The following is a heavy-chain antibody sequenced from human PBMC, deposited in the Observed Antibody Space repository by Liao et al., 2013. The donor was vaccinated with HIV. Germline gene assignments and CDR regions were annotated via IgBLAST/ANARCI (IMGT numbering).Heavy chain of an antibody. V-gene: IGHV4-34*01. CDR1: GGSFSGYY. CDR3: ARGGRVGVKFRGYFDY. D-gene: IGHD1-26*01. Sequence: QVQLQQWGAGLLKPSETLSLTCAVYGGSFSGYYWSWIRQPPGKGLEWIGEINHSGSTNYNPSLKSRVTISVDTSKNQFSLKLSSVTAADTAVYYCARGGRVGVKFRGYFDYWGQGNPWVTVSS. CDR2: INHSGST. J-gene: IGHJ4*03.